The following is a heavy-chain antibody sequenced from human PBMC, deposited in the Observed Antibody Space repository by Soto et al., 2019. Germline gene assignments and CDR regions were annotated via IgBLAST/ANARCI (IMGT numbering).Heavy chain of an antibody. V-gene: IGHV3-23*01. D-gene: IGHD3-22*01. CDR2: ISGSGGST. Sequence: PGGSLRLSCTASGFTFSSYAMSWFRQAPGKGLEWVSAISGSGGSTYYADSVKGRFTISRDNSKNTLYLQMNSLRAEDTAVYYCAKEPWSSGYYYDYWGQGTLVTVSS. CDR3: AKEPWSSGYYYDY. J-gene: IGHJ4*02. CDR1: GFTFSSYA.